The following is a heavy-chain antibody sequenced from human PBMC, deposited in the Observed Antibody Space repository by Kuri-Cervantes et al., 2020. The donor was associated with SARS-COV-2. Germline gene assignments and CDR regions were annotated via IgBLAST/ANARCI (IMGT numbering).Heavy chain of an antibody. D-gene: IGHD2-8*01. CDR2: IYYSGSA. CDR3: ARRGGVSAVEWFDP. J-gene: IGHJ5*02. Sequence: GSLRLSCAVYGGSISSYYWSWIRQPPGKGLEWIGYIYYSGSANYNPSLKSRVTISVDTSKNQFSLKLRSVTAADTAVYYCARRGGVSAVEWFDPWGQGTLVTVSS. CDR1: GGSISSYY. V-gene: IGHV4-59*08.